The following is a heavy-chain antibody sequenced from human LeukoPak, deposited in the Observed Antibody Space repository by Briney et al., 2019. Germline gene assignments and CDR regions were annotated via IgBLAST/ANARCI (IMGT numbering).Heavy chain of an antibody. D-gene: IGHD1-26*01. Sequence: SEKVSCKASGHAFTSYGISWVRQAPGQGLEWMGWISAYNGNTNYAQKLQGRVTMTTDTSTSTAYMELRSLRSDDTAVYYCASGLEWELPADYCGQGTLVTVSS. CDR3: ASGLEWELPADY. CDR2: ISAYNGNT. V-gene: IGHV1-18*01. J-gene: IGHJ4*02. CDR1: GHAFTSYG.